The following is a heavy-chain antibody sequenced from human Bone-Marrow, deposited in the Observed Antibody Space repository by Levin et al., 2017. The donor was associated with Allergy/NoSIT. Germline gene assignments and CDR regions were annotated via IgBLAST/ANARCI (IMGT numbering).Heavy chain of an antibody. V-gene: IGHV3-74*01. Sequence: GGSLRLSCSASGFNFSSYWMHWVRQAPGKGLVWVSRINREGSSTSYADSVKGRFTISRDNAKNTLYLQMNSLRAEDTSVYYCARDRVTTNWYFDLWSRGTLVTVSS. CDR2: INREGSST. CDR1: GFNFSSYW. D-gene: IGHD4-17*01. CDR3: ARDRVTTNWYFDL. J-gene: IGHJ2*01.